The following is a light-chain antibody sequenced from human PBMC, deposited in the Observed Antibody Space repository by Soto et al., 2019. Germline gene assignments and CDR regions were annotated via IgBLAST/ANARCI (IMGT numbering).Light chain of an antibody. CDR3: QQRGGT. V-gene: IGKV3-11*01. CDR2: DAS. CDR1: QSLGSY. J-gene: IGKJ2*01. Sequence: IVLTQSPVTLSLSPGERATLYCRASQSLGSYLAWFQQKSGQAPRLLIYDASNRATGIPARLSGSGSGTDFTLTVSSLEPEDFAVYYCQQRGGTFGQGTKLELK.